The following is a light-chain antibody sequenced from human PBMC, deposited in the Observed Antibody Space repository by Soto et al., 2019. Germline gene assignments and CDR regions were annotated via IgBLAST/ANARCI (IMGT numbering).Light chain of an antibody. CDR1: QSVSSRN. J-gene: IGKJ1*01. Sequence: EIVLTQSPGTLSLSPGERATLSCRASQSVSSRNLAWYQQKPGQAPRLLIYGASSRATAIPDRFSGSGSGTDFTLTISRLEPDDFAVYYCQQYESSPTFCQGTKVDI. CDR3: QQYESSPT. V-gene: IGKV3-20*01. CDR2: GAS.